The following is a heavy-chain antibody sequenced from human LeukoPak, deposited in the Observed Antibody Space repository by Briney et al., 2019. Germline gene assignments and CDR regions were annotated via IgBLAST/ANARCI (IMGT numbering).Heavy chain of an antibody. CDR3: ARGFDYGFHY. D-gene: IGHD4-17*01. Sequence: GGSLRLSCAASGFTFSSYAMSWVRQAPGKGLEWVSAISGSGGSTYYADSVKGRFTISRDISKNTLYLQMNSLRIEDTAVYYCARGFDYGFHYWGQGTLVTVSS. CDR2: ISGSGGST. CDR1: GFTFSSYA. V-gene: IGHV3-23*01. J-gene: IGHJ4*02.